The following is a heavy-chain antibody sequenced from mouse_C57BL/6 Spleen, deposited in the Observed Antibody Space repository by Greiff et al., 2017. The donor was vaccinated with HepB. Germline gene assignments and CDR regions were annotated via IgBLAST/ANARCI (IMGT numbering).Heavy chain of an antibody. D-gene: IGHD2-4*01. CDR1: GYTFTSYW. CDR2: IDPSDSYT. J-gene: IGHJ2*01. V-gene: IGHV1-59*01. CDR3: AREGLGRGPFDY. Sequence: VQLQQSGAELVRPGTSVKLSCKASGYTFTSYWMHWVKQRPGQGLEWIGVIDPSDSYTNYNQKFKGKATLTVDTSSSTAYMQLSSLTSEDAAVYYCAREGLGRGPFDYWGQGTTLTVSS.